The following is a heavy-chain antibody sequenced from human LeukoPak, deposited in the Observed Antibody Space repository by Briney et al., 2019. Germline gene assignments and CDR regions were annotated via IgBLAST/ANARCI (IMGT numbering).Heavy chain of an antibody. Sequence: SETLSLTCTVSGGSISSGDYYWSWIRQPPGKGLEWIGYIYYSGSTYYNPSLKSRVTISLDSSKKQFSLKMTSMTAADTAVYYCARDALTCTTTACSDYLDFWGQGTPVTVSS. D-gene: IGHD1-14*01. CDR3: ARDALTCTTTACSDYLDF. V-gene: IGHV4-30-4*01. CDR1: GGSISSGDYY. CDR2: IYYSGST. J-gene: IGHJ4*02.